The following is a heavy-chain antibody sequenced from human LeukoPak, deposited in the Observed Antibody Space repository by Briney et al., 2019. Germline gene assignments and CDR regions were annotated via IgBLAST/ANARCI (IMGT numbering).Heavy chain of an antibody. Sequence: ASVKVSCKASGGTFSSYAISWVRQAPGQGLEWMGRIIPILGIANYAQKFQGRVTITADKSTSTAYMELSSLRSEDTAVYYCARDIVAAAGIVHFQHWGQGTLVTVSS. CDR3: ARDIVAAAGIVHFQH. D-gene: IGHD6-13*01. CDR1: GGTFSSYA. J-gene: IGHJ1*01. V-gene: IGHV1-69*04. CDR2: IIPILGIA.